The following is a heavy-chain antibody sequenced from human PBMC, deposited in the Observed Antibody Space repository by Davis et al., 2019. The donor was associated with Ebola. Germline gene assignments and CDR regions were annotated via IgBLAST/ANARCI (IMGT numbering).Heavy chain of an antibody. CDR2: INPSGGST. V-gene: IGHV1-46*01. Sequence: ASVKVSCKASGYTFTSYYMHWVRQAPGQGLEWMGIINPSGGSTSYAQKFQGRVTMTRDTSTSTVYMELSSLRSEDTAVYYCASCGPQLVLGSGCRQDAFDIWGQGTMVTVSS. J-gene: IGHJ3*02. CDR1: GYTFTSYY. CDR3: ASCGPQLVLGSGCRQDAFDI. D-gene: IGHD6-13*01.